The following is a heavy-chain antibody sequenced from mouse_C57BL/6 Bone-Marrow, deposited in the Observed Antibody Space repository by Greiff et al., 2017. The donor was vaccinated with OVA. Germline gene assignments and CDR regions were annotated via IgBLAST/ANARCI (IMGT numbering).Heavy chain of an antibody. CDR1: GYTFTSYG. CDR3: ARLGRWYFDV. J-gene: IGHJ1*03. Sequence: QVQLQQSGAELARPGASVKLSCKASGYTFTSYGISWVKQRPGQGLEWIGEIYPRSGNTYYNEKFKGKATLTADKSSSTAYMELRSLTSEDSAVYFCARLGRWYFDVWGRGTTVTVAS. D-gene: IGHD4-1*01. V-gene: IGHV1-81*01. CDR2: IYPRSGNT.